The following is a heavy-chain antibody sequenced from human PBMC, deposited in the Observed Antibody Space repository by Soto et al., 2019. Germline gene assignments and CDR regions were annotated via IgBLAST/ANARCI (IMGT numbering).Heavy chain of an antibody. CDR1: GYAFTHYG. D-gene: IGHD1-1*01. CDR2: ISGYNGKT. CDR3: ARESWNADYYYYYGMDV. J-gene: IGHJ6*02. V-gene: IGHV1-18*01. Sequence: SEKVSCKASGYAFTHYGISWVRQTPGQGLEWMGWISGYNGKTDYAQMLQGRVTMTTDTSTSTAYMELRSLTSDDTAVYYCARESWNADYYYYYGMDVWGQGTTVIVS.